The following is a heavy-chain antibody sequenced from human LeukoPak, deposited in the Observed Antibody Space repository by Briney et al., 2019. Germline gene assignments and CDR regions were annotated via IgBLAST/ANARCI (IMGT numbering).Heavy chain of an antibody. CDR2: INPSGGST. V-gene: IGHV1-46*01. D-gene: IGHD4-17*01. Sequence: ASVKVSCKASGYTFTSYYMHWVRQAPGQGLEWMGIINPSGGSTSYAQKLQGRVTMTRDTSTSTVYMELSSLRSEDTAVYYCARDWGDYGDYEDEVSRDYWGQGTLVTVSS. J-gene: IGHJ4*02. CDR1: GYTFTSYY. CDR3: ARDWGDYGDYEDEVSRDY.